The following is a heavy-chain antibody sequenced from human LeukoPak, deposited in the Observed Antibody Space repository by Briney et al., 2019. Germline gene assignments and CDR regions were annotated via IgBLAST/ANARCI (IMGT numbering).Heavy chain of an antibody. V-gene: IGHV3-48*01. CDR1: GFTFSSYS. CDR2: ISSSSSTI. D-gene: IGHD6-13*01. Sequence: GGSLRLSCAASGFTFSSYSMNWVRQAPGKGLEWVSYISSSSSTIYYADSVKGRFTISRDNAKNSLYLQMNSLRAEDTALYYCAKDTSSSWTYNWFDPWGQGTLVTVSS. J-gene: IGHJ5*02. CDR3: AKDTSSSWTYNWFDP.